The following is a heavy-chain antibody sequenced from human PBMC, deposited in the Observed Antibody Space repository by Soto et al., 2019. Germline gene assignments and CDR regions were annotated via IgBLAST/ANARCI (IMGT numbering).Heavy chain of an antibody. Sequence: SETLSLTCTVSGGSIRSYYWSWIRQPPGKGLEWIGYIYYSGSTNYNPSLKSRVTISVDTSKNQFSLKLSSVTAADTAVYYCARNYGHCFAIWGQGTMVTVSS. V-gene: IGHV4-59*01. CDR2: IYYSGST. D-gene: IGHD1-7*01. J-gene: IGHJ3*02. CDR3: ARNYGHCFAI. CDR1: GGSIRSYY.